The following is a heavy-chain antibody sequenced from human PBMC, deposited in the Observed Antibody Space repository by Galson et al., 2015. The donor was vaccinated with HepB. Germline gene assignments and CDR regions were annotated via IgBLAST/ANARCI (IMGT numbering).Heavy chain of an antibody. Sequence: CAISGDSVSSNSAAWNWIRQSPSRGLEWLGRTYYRSKWYNDYAVSVKSRITINPDTSKNQFSLQLNSVTPEDTAVYYCAREAGYCSGGSCDRVAFDIWGQGTMVTVSS. J-gene: IGHJ3*02. D-gene: IGHD2-15*01. CDR2: TYYRSKWYN. V-gene: IGHV6-1*01. CDR3: AREAGYCSGGSCDRVAFDI. CDR1: GDSVSSNSAA.